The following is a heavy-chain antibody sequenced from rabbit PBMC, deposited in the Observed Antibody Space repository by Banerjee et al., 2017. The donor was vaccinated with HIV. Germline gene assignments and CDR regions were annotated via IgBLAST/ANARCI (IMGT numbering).Heavy chain of an antibody. J-gene: IGHJ4*01. CDR3: ARDAGYAGSNL. D-gene: IGHD4-2*01. Sequence: QSLEESGGDRVKPGGSLTLTCTASGFSFSSNYWLCWVRQAPGKGLEWIACIGAASTYYATWAKGRFTISKSSSTTVTLQMTSLTAADTATYFCARDAGYAGSNLWGQGTLVTVS. CDR1: GFSFSSNYW. V-gene: IGHV1S40*01. CDR2: IGAAST.